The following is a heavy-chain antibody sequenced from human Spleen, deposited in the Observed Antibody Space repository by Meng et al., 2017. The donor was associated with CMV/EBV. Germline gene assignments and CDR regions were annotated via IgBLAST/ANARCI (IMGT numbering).Heavy chain of an antibody. CDR3: ARDKTGWGYYDSRGPEAFDI. V-gene: IGHV3-48*03. Sequence: GESLKISCAASGFTFKSFEMNWVRQTPGKGLEWVSYISSGGSVIYYADSVKGRFTISRDNAKNSLYLQMNSLRAEDTAVYYCARDKTGWGYYDSRGPEAFDIWGQGTLVTVSS. CDR1: GFTFKSFE. D-gene: IGHD3-22*01. J-gene: IGHJ3*02. CDR2: ISSGGSVI.